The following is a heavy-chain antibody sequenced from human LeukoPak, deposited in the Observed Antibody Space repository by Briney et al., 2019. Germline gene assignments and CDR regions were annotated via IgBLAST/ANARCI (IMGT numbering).Heavy chain of an antibody. CDR2: ISWDGGST. CDR1: GFNFDDYA. D-gene: IGHD1-20*01. J-gene: IGHJ4*02. CDR3: AKGVYVTGTTDPFDF. Sequence: PGGSLRLSCAASGFNFDDYAMHWVRQAPGKGLEWVSLISWDGGSTYYADSVKGRFTISRDNSKNSLYLQMNSLRTEDTALYYCAKGVYVTGTTDPFDFWGQGTLVTVSS. V-gene: IGHV3-43D*03.